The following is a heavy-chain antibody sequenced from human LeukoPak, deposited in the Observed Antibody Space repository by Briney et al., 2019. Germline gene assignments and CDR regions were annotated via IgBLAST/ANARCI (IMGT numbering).Heavy chain of an antibody. J-gene: IGHJ4*02. CDR2: IYTSGST. V-gene: IGHV4-61*02. CDR3: ATDSGWSRYYFDY. Sequence: PSQTLSLTCTVSGGSISSGGYYWSWIRQPAGKGLEWIGRIYTSGSTNYNPSLKSRVTMSVDTSKNQFSLKLSSVTAADTAVYYCATDSGWSRYYFDYWGQGTLVTVSS. D-gene: IGHD3-10*01. CDR1: GGSISSGGYY.